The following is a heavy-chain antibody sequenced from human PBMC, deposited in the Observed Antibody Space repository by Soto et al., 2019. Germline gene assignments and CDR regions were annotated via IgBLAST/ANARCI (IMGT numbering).Heavy chain of an antibody. D-gene: IGHD3-10*01. J-gene: IGHJ6*02. CDR1: GFTFSSYG. V-gene: IGHV3-30*18. CDR3: AKDLGRRLLWEYGMDV. Sequence: QVQLVESGGGVVQPGRSLRLSCAASGFTFSSYGMHWVRQAPGKGLEWVTVISYDGTNEYYADSVKGRFTISRDDSKNTLYLQMISLRAEDTAVYYCAKDLGRRLLWEYGMDVWGQGTAVTVSS. CDR2: ISYDGTNE.